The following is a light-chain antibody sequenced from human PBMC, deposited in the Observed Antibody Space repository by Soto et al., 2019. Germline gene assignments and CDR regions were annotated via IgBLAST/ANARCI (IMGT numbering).Light chain of an antibody. V-gene: IGKV3-15*01. CDR3: QQYYTPLWT. CDR1: QSVSSN. Sequence: EIVMTQSPGTLSVSPGEGATLSCRASQSVSSNLAWYQQKPGQVPSLLIYGAFTRATGFPARFSGSGSGTEFTLTISSLQAEDVAVYYCQQYYTPLWTFGQGTKVEIK. J-gene: IGKJ1*01. CDR2: GAF.